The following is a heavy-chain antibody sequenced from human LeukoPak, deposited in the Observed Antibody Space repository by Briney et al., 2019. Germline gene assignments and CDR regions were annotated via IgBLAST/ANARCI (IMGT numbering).Heavy chain of an antibody. V-gene: IGHV4-61*02. CDR1: GGSISSGSYY. CDR3: ARYPFDGYNYYFDY. CDR2: IYYSGST. Sequence: SQTLSLTCTVSGGSISSGSYYWSWIRQPAGKGLEWIGRIYYSGSTNYNPSLKSRVTISVDTSKNQFSLKLSSVTATDTAVYYCARYPFDGYNYYFDYWGQGTLVTVSS. D-gene: IGHD5-24*01. J-gene: IGHJ4*02.